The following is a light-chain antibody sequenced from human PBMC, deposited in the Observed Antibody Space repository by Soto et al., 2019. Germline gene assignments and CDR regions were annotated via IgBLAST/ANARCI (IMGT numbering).Light chain of an antibody. CDR2: GAS. CDR1: QGISDY. V-gene: IGKV1-9*01. CDR3: QQFNAYPLT. J-gene: IGKJ4*01. Sequence: DIQLTQSPSFLSASVGDRVTISCRASQGISDYLAWYQQKPGKAPKLLIYGASTLQSGVPSRFSGSASGTEFTLTISSLQPEDFATYFCQQFNAYPLTVGGGTKLEIK.